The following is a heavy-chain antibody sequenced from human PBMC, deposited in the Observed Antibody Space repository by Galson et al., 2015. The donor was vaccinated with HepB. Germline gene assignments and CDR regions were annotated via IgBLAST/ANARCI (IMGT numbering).Heavy chain of an antibody. CDR3: ARSVYQLPPPARFGMDG. J-gene: IGHJ6*02. CDR2: IWNDGTNK. Sequence: SLRLSCAASGFIFSNYGMHWVRQAPGKGLEWVAVIWNDGTNKYYADSVKGRFTISRDNSKNTLYLQMNSLRAEDTAVYYCARSVYQLPPPARFGMDGWGQGTTVTVSS. V-gene: IGHV3-33*01. D-gene: IGHD2-2*01. CDR1: GFIFSNYG.